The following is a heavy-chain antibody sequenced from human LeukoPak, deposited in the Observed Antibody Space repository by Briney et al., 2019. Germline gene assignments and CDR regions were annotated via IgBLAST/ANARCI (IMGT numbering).Heavy chain of an antibody. CDR1: GFTFSSYS. CDR2: ISSSSSTI. CDR3: AKGYDYVWGSYRLHAFDI. V-gene: IGHV3-48*01. Sequence: PGGSLRLSCAASGFTFSSYSMNWVRQAPGKGLEWVSYISSSSSTIYYADSVKGRFTISRDNAKNSLYLQMNSLRAEDTAVYYCAKGYDYVWGSYRLHAFDIWGQGTMVTVSS. D-gene: IGHD3-16*02. J-gene: IGHJ3*02.